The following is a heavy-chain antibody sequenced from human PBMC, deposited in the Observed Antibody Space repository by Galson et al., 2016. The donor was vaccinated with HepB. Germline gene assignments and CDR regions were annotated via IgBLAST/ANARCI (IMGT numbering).Heavy chain of an antibody. Sequence: SLRLSCAASGFTFSTYNMNWVRQAPGKGLEWVSSISSSSSHIYYADSVKGRFTVSRDNAKNSLYLQMNSLTAEDTAVYYCTRKGGGWHESNFDYWGQGALVTVSS. V-gene: IGHV3-21*06. CDR2: ISSSSSHI. J-gene: IGHJ4*02. CDR1: GFTFSTYN. CDR3: TRKGGGWHESNFDY. D-gene: IGHD6-19*01.